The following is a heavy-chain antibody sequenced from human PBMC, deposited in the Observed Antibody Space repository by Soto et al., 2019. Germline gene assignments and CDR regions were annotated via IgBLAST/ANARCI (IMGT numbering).Heavy chain of an antibody. J-gene: IGHJ4*02. CDR2: IKSKTDGGTT. CDR3: TTEDIEFGGVIPY. Sequence: EVQLVESGGGLVKPGGSLRLSCAASGFTFSNAWMNWVRQAPGKGLEWVGRIKSKTDGGTTDYAAPVKGRFTISRDDSKNTLYLQMNSLKTEDTAVYYCTTEDIEFGGVIPYWGQGTLVTVSS. V-gene: IGHV3-15*07. CDR1: GFTFSNAW. D-gene: IGHD3-16*01.